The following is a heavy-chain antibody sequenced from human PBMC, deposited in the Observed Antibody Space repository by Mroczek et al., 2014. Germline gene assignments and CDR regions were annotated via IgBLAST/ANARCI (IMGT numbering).Heavy chain of an antibody. D-gene: IGHD1-26*01. J-gene: IGHJ2*01. Sequence: QVQLQESGPGLVKPSETLSLTCTVSGGSISSYYWSWIRQPAGKGLEWIGRIYTSGSTNYNPSLKSRVTMSVDTSKNQFSLKLSSVTAADTAVYYCARVLGVELLTGPPWYFDLWGRGTLVTVSS. CDR1: GGSISSYY. CDR3: ARVLGVELLTGPPWYFDL. CDR2: IYTSGST. V-gene: IGHV4-4*07.